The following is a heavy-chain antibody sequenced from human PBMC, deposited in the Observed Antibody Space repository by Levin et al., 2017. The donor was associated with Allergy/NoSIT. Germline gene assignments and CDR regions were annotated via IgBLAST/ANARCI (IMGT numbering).Heavy chain of an antibody. D-gene: IGHD5-24*01. J-gene: IGHJ6*02. V-gene: IGHV3-33*01. CDR2: IWYDGSNK. CDR3: ARDHSGDGYNKLGYYYGMDV. Sequence: GGSLKISCAASGFTFSSYGMHWVRQAPGKGLEWVAVIWYDGSNKYYADSVKGRFTISRDNSKNTLYLQMNSLRAEDTAVYYCARDHSGDGYNKLGYYYGMDVWGQGTTVTVSS. CDR1: GFTFSSYG.